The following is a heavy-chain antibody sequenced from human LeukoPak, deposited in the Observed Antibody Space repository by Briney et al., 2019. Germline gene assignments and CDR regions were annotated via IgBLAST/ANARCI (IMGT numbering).Heavy chain of an antibody. V-gene: IGHV4-61*01. Sequence: SETLSLTCSVSGGSISSSSYYWSWIRQPPGKGLEWVGYIYYSGTTNYKPSLKSRVTISVDTSKNQFSLKLSSVTAADTAVYYCARGGYYGSGNDFGFDPWGQGTLVTVSS. CDR1: GGSISSSSYY. D-gene: IGHD3-10*01. J-gene: IGHJ5*02. CDR3: ARGGYYGSGNDFGFDP. CDR2: IYYSGTT.